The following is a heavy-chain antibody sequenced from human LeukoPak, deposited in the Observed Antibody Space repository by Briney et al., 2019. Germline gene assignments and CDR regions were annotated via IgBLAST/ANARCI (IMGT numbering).Heavy chain of an antibody. CDR3: ARGAVAGTSMKYNWFDP. J-gene: IGHJ5*02. D-gene: IGHD6-19*01. Sequence: GGSLRLSCAASGFTFGTYAMSWVRQAPGKGLEWVSAISGSGGSTYYADSVKGRFTISRDNSKNTLYLQMNSLRAEDTAVYYCARGAVAGTSMKYNWFDPWGQGTLVTVSS. CDR1: GFTFGTYA. CDR2: ISGSGGST. V-gene: IGHV3-23*01.